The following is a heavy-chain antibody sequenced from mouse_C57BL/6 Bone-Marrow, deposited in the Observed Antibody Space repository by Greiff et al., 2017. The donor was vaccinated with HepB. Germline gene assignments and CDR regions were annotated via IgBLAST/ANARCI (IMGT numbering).Heavy chain of an antibody. J-gene: IGHJ4*01. CDR2: IDPSDSYT. V-gene: IGHV1-69*01. D-gene: IGHD4-1*01. CDR1: GYTFTSYW. CDR3: ASSYWDGDAMDY. Sequence: QVQLQQPGAELVMPGASVKLSCKASGYTFTSYWMHWVKQRPGQGLEWIGEIDPSDSYTNDNQKFKGKSTLTVDKSSSTAYMQLSRLTAEDAAVYYGASSYWDGDAMDYWGQGTSVTVSS.